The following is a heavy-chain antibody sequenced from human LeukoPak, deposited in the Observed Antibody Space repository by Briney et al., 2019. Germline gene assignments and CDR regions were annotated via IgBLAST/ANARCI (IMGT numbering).Heavy chain of an antibody. CDR3: ARVQVGATLDY. D-gene: IGHD1-26*01. Sequence: GGSLRLSCAASGFTDSSKYMSEVRQAPGKGLEWVSVIYSGGSTYYADSVKGRFTISRDNSKNTLYLQMNSLRAEDTAVYYCARVQVGATLDYWGQGTLVTVSS. V-gene: IGHV3-53*01. CDR1: GFTDSSKY. J-gene: IGHJ4*02. CDR2: IYSGGST.